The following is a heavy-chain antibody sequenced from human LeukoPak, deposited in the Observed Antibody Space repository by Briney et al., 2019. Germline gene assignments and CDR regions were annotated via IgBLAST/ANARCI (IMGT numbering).Heavy chain of an antibody. V-gene: IGHV4-59*01. CDR2: VYYTGST. CDR3: ARAGYSYDTGYSFDY. Sequence: AETLSLTCTVSGVSISNYYWTWVRQPPGKGLEWIGYVYYTGSTGYNPSLKSRVTLSVDTSKNQFSLKLTSVTAADTAVYYSARAGYSYDTGYSFDYWSQGSLVTVSS. J-gene: IGHJ4*02. CDR1: GVSISNYY. D-gene: IGHD5-18*01.